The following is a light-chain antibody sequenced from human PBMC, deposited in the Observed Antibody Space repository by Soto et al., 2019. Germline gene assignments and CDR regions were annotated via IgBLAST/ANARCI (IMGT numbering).Light chain of an antibody. CDR1: QSISRK. CDR2: GAS. V-gene: IGKV3-15*01. Sequence: ETWMTQSPATLSVSPGERATLSCRASQSISRKLAWYQQKPGQAPRLLIYGASTRATGIPARFTGSGSGTEFTLTISSLKSEDSAVYYCQQYGSSHTWTFGQGTKVDIK. CDR3: QQYGSSHTWT. J-gene: IGKJ1*01.